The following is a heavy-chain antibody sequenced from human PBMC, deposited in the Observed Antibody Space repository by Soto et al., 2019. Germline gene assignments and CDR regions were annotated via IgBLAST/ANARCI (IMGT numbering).Heavy chain of an antibody. CDR3: ARTSRSIVVVTAIPNYFDY. CDR2: VSYSGST. J-gene: IGHJ4*02. V-gene: IGHV4-31*03. D-gene: IGHD2-21*02. CDR1: RGSISSGDYY. Sequence: SETLSLTCTVSRGSISSGDYYWTWIRQHPGKALEWIGYVSYSGSTYYNPSLKSRVTISVDTSRNQFSLKLRSVTAADTAVYYCARTSRSIVVVTAIPNYFDYWGLGTLVTVSS.